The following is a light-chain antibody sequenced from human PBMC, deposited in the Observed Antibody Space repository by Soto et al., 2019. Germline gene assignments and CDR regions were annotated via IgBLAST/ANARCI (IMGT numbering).Light chain of an antibody. V-gene: IGLV2-11*01. J-gene: IGLJ3*02. CDR1: SSDVGDYDF. CDR3: CSYAGGHTWV. Sequence: QSVLTQPRSVSGSPGQSVTISCTGASSDVGDYDFVSWYQQHPGKVPKVIIYDVSERPSGVPDRFSGSKSGNTASLTISGLQAEDEGVYYCCSYAGGHTWVFGGGTKLTVL. CDR2: DVS.